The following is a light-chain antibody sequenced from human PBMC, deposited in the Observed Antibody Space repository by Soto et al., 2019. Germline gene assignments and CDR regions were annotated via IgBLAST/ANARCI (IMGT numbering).Light chain of an antibody. CDR1: QGINNY. Sequence: DIQMTQSPSAMSASVGDRVTITCRASQGINNYLAWFQQKPGKVPNLLIYDASTLESGVPSRFSGSGSGTEFTLTISSLQPDDFATYYCQQYNSYSRTFGQGTKVDIK. CDR2: DAS. CDR3: QQYNSYSRT. V-gene: IGKV1-17*03. J-gene: IGKJ1*01.